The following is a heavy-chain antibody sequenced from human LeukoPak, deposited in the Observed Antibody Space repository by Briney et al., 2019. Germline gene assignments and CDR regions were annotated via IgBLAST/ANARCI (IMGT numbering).Heavy chain of an antibody. CDR2: IYYTGST. CDR3: ARVTGYVIEDYFDY. D-gene: IGHD3-22*01. J-gene: IGHJ4*02. V-gene: IGHV4-39*07. Sequence: SETLSLTCTVSGGSIRSSSYYWGWIRQPPGKGLEWIGSIYYTGSTYYNPSLKCRVTISVDTSKNQFSLRLSSVTAADTAMYYCARVTGYVIEDYFDYWGQGTLVTVSS. CDR1: GGSIRSSSYY.